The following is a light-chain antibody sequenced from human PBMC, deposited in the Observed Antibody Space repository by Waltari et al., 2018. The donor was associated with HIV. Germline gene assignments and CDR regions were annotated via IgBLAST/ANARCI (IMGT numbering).Light chain of an antibody. CDR1: QSIGSTY. J-gene: IGKJ1*01. CDR2: GAS. V-gene: IGKV3-20*01. CDR3: QQYRTSPRT. Sequence: ETVLTQSPGSLSLSPGERATLSCRASQSIGSTYLAWYQQKPGQAPRLLIYGASSRATGIPDRFSGSGSGTDFTLTIGRLEPEDFAVYYCQQYRTSPRTFGQGTKVEIK.